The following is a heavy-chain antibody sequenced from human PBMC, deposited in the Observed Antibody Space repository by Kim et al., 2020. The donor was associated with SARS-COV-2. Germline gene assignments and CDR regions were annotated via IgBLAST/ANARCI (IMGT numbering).Heavy chain of an antibody. CDR3: ARNTSAAADPSFDY. Sequence: SETLSLTCTVSGGSISSSGYYWGWIRQPPGKGLEWIGSIYYSGSTYYNPSLMSRVTISVDTSKNQFSLKVHSVTATDTAVYYCARNTSAAADPSFDYWGQGTLVTVSS. V-gene: IGHV4-39*01. CDR1: GGSISSSGYY. CDR2: IYYSGST. D-gene: IGHD6-13*01. J-gene: IGHJ4*02.